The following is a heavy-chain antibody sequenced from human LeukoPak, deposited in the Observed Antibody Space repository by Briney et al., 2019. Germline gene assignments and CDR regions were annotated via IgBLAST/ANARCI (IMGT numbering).Heavy chain of an antibody. V-gene: IGHV1-18*01. CDR3: AREGTIFGLYYGMDV. Sequence: ASVKVSCKASGYTFTSYGISWVRQTPGQGLEWMGWISAYNGNTNYAQKLQGRVTMTTDTSTSTAYMELRSLRSDDTAVYYCAREGTIFGLYYGMDVWGQGTTVTVSS. J-gene: IGHJ6*02. CDR1: GYTFTSYG. D-gene: IGHD3-3*01. CDR2: ISAYNGNT.